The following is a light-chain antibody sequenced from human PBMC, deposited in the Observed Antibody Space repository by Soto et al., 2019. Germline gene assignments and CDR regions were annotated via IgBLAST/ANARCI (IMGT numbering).Light chain of an antibody. V-gene: IGLV2-8*01. CDR1: SSDVGGYNY. J-gene: IGLJ1*01. CDR2: EVT. CDR3: MSYAGMYTYV. Sequence: QSALTQPPSASGSPGQSVTISCTGTSSDVGGYNYLSWYQHRPGNAPQLIIYEVTKRPSGVPNRFFGSKSGNTASLTVSGLQAEDEADYFCMSYAGMYTYVFGTGTKLTVL.